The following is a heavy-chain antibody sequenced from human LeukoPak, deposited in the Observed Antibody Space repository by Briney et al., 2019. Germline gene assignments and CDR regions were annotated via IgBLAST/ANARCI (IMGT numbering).Heavy chain of an antibody. V-gene: IGHV3-30-3*01. CDR2: ISYDGSNK. CDR3: ARSYVYGLAAGYFDY. J-gene: IGHJ4*02. Sequence: GGSLRLSCAASGFTFSSYAMHWVRQAPGKGLEWVAVISYDGSNKYYADSVKGRFTISRDNSKNTLYLQMNSLRAEDTAVYYCARSYVYGLAAGYFDYWGQGTLVTVSS. D-gene: IGHD6-13*01. CDR1: GFTFSSYA.